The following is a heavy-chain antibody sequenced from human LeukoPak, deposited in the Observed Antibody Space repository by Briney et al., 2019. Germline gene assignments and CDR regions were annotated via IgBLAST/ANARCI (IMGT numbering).Heavy chain of an antibody. CDR1: GGSISSYY. CDR2: IYYSGST. CDR3: ARDFMVRGESDY. J-gene: IGHJ4*02. D-gene: IGHD3-10*01. V-gene: IGHV4-59*12. Sequence: SETLSLTCTVSGGSISSYYWSWIRQPPGKGLEWIGYIYYSGSTNYNPSLKSRVTISVDTSKNQFSLKLSSVTAADTAVYYCARDFMVRGESDYWGQGTLVTVSS.